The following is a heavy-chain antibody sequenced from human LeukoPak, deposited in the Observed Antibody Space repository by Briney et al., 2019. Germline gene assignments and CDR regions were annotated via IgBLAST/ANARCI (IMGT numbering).Heavy chain of an antibody. Sequence: GASVKVSCKASGYTFTSYGISWVRQAPGQGLEWMGWISAYNGYTNYAQKLQGRVTRTTDTSTSTAYMELRSLRSDDTAVYYCPASDHRYCSSTGCHIDFWGQGTLVTVSS. CDR2: ISAYNGYT. J-gene: IGHJ4*02. D-gene: IGHD2-2*01. CDR3: PASDHRYCSSTGCHIDF. V-gene: IGHV1-18*01. CDR1: GYTFTSYG.